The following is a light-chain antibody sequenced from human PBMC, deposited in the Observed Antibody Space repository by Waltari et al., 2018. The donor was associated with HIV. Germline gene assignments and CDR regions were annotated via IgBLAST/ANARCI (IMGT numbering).Light chain of an antibody. CDR2: DVS. J-gene: IGLJ1*01. CDR3: CSYAGSNTYL. V-gene: IGLV2-23*02. CDR1: SSDVGRYTY. Sequence: QSALTQPASVSGFPGQSITISCTGSSSDVGRYTYVSWYQQHPGKAPKLLIYDVSKRPSGVSNRFSGSKSGNTASLTISGLQAEDEADYYCCSYAGSNTYLFGTGTEVTVL.